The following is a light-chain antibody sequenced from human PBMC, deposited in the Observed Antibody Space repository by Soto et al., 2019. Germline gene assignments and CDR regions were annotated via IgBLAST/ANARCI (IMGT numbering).Light chain of an antibody. CDR3: QQYNSYAGT. CDR2: DAS. Sequence: DIQMTQSPSTLSASVGDRVTITCRASQSISSWLAWYQQKPGKAPKLLIYDASSLESGVPSRFSGSGSGTEFTLSLSSLQSDDFPTSHCQQYNSYAGTVHQGTNVAIK. CDR1: QSISSW. J-gene: IGKJ1*01. V-gene: IGKV1-5*01.